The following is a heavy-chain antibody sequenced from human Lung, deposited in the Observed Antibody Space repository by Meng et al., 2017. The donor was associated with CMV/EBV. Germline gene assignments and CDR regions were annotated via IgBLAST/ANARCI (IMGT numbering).Heavy chain of an antibody. D-gene: IGHD3-10*01. CDR3: AREQAGDYGSGQDAFDI. CDR1: GYTFTSYG. CDR2: ISVYTDNT. V-gene: IGHV1-18*01. Sequence: SVXVSXXTSGYTFTSYGISWVRQAPGQGLEWMGWISVYTDNTSSAQKFQGRVSMTRDTSITTGYMELRSLRSDDTAVYYCAREQAGDYGSGQDAFDIWGQGXMVTVSS. J-gene: IGHJ3*02.